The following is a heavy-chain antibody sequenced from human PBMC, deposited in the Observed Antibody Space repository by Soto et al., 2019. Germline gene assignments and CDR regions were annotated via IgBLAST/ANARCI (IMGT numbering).Heavy chain of an antibody. CDR3: VKDHGTGMVRGGLDS. V-gene: IGHV3-64D*06. D-gene: IGHD3-10*01. Sequence: PGGSLRLSCSASGFTFSRFAMHWVRKAPRKGLEYISSIVDTGGYTPYADSVKGRFTISRHNSNNTLYLQMSSRRPEDTAVYYCVKDHGTGMVRGGLDSWGRGALVTVSS. J-gene: IGHJ4*02. CDR2: IVDTGGYT. CDR1: GFTFSRFA.